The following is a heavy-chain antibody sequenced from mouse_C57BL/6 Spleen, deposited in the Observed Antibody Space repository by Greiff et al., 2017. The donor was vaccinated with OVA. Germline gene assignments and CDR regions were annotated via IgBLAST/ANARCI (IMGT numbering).Heavy chain of an antibody. CDR3: ARDDYDGYFMDY. V-gene: IGHV7-1*01. CDR1: GFTFSDFY. CDR2: SRNKANDYTT. D-gene: IGHD2-3*01. Sequence: DVMLVESGGGLVQSGRSLRLSCATSGFTFSDFYMEWVRQAPGKGLEWIAASRNKANDYTTEYSASVKGRFIVSRDTSQSILYLQMNALRAEDTAIYYCARDDYDGYFMDYWGQGTSVTVSS. J-gene: IGHJ4*01.